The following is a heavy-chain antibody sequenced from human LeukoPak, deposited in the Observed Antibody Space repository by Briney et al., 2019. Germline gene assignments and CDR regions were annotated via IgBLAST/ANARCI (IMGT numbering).Heavy chain of an antibody. CDR2: ISGSGGGT. CDR3: AKTLVTTGLNPFDY. D-gene: IGHD4-11*01. Sequence: PGGSLRLSCAASGFTFSSYAMSWVRQAPGKGLQWVSAISGSGGGTYYADSVKGRFTISRDNSMNTLYLQVNSLRADDTAVYYCAKTLVTTGLNPFDYWGQGTLVTVSS. CDR1: GFTFSSYA. V-gene: IGHV3-23*01. J-gene: IGHJ4*02.